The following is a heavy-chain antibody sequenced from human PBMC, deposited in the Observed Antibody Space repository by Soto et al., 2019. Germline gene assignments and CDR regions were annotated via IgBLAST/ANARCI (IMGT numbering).Heavy chain of an antibody. D-gene: IGHD3-10*01. CDR2: IKQDGSEE. J-gene: IGHJ4*02. CDR1: GFTFSHFW. CDR3: VREWIGEFGY. Sequence: EVQLVEFGGGLVQPGGSLRLSCAASGFTFSHFWMTWVRQAPGKGLECVAQIKQDGSEEFYLDSVKGRFTISRDNAENSLFLQMISVRDEDTAVYYCVREWIGEFGYWGQGTLVTVSS. V-gene: IGHV3-7*01.